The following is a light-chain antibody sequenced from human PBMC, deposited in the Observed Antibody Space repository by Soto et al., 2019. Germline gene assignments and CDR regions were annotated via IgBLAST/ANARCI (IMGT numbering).Light chain of an antibody. CDR2: GAS. J-gene: IGKJ1*01. V-gene: IGKV3-20*01. CDR3: QQYDTSPRT. CDR1: QSVITRY. Sequence: EILLTQSPGTLSVSPGERVTLSCRASQSVITRYLAWYQQKPGQSPRLLIYGASSRANGIPARFSGSGSGTDFTLTISGLEPEDFAVYYCQQYDTSPRTFGQGTKVEVK.